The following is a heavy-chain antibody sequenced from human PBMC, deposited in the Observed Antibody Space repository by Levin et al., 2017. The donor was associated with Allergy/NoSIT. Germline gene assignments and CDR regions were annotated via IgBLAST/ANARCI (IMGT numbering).Heavy chain of an antibody. Sequence: GESLKISCKGSGYSFTSDWIAWVRQMPGKGLEWLGSIYPGDSDTRYSPSFQGHVTFSADKSITTAYLQWTSLKASDTAVYYCARHVGRKEHPDYWGQGTLVTVSS. J-gene: IGHJ4*02. V-gene: IGHV5-51*01. CDR1: GYSFTSDW. D-gene: IGHD1/OR15-1a*01. CDR2: IYPGDSDT. CDR3: ARHVGRKEHPDY.